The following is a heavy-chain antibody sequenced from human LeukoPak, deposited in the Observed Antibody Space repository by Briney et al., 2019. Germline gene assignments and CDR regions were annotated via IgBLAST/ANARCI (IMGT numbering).Heavy chain of an antibody. CDR3: ARGHRDGYNWSLYYYYYYMDV. Sequence: SVKVSCKASGGTFSSYAISWVRQPPGQGLEWMGGIIHIFGTANYAQKFQGRVTINTDESTSTAYMELSSLKSEDTAVYYCARGHRDGYNWSLYYYYYYMDVWGKGTTVTVSS. CDR1: GGTFSSYA. V-gene: IGHV1-69*05. CDR2: IIHIFGTA. D-gene: IGHD5-24*01. J-gene: IGHJ6*03.